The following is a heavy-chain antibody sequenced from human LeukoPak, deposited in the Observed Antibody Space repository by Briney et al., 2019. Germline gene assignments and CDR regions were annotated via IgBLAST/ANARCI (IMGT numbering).Heavy chain of an antibody. J-gene: IGHJ4*02. CDR2: IYYSGST. CDR3: ARGPRWEPHSY. CDR1: GGSIGSYY. D-gene: IGHD1-26*01. V-gene: IGHV4-59*01. Sequence: SETLSLTCTVSGGSIGSYYWSWIRQPPGKGLEWIGYIYYSGSTNYNPSLKSRVTISVDTSKNQFSLKLSSVTAADTAVYYYARGPRWEPHSYWGQGTLVTVSS.